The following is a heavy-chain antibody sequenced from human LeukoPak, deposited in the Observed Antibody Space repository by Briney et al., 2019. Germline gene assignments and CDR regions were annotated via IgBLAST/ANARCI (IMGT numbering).Heavy chain of an antibody. V-gene: IGHV4-59*08. CDR1: GGSISAYY. CDR2: VYYSGRT. D-gene: IGHD1-26*01. J-gene: IGHJ5*02. CDR3: ARWEYASSWFDP. Sequence: IPSETLSLTCTVSGGSISAYYWNWIRQPPGKGLEWIGYVYYSGRTNYNPSLKSRVTISIDTSKNQFSLRLRSVTAADTAVYYCARWEYASSWFDPWAREPWSPSPQ.